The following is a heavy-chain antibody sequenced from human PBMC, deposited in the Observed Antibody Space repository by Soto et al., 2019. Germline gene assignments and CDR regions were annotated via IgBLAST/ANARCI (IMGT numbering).Heavy chain of an antibody. V-gene: IGHV3-23*01. CDR3: AKPYPPDY. CDR1: GFTFSSYA. Sequence: LRLSCASSGFTFSSYAMNWVRQAPGKGLEWVSAIRASVGTTYYADSVKGRFTISRDNSKNTLYLQMNSLRAEDTAVYYCAKPYPPDYWGQGTLVTVSS. J-gene: IGHJ4*02. CDR2: IRASVGTT.